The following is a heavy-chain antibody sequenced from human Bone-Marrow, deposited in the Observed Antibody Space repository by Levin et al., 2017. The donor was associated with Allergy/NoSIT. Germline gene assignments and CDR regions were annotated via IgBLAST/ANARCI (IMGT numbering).Heavy chain of an antibody. V-gene: IGHV3-23*01. CDR3: AKDYWYMGA. Sequence: LSLTCAASGFTFSSFAMSWVRQGPGKGLDWVSTIGASGGTTYYADSVQGRFTISRDNSKNTLYLQMNSLRVEDTAVYYCAKDYWYMGAWGQGTLVTVSS. J-gene: IGHJ4*02. CDR1: GFTFSSFA. CDR2: IGASGGTT. D-gene: IGHD1-14*01.